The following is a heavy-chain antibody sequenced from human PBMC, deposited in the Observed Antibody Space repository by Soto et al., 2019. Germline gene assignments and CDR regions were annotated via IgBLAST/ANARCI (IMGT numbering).Heavy chain of an antibody. V-gene: IGHV4-34*01. CDR1: GGSFSGYY. CDR3: ARGYCSGGSCYLYYFDY. CDR2: INHSGST. J-gene: IGHJ4*02. Sequence: SETLSLTCAVYGGSFSGYYWSWIRQPPGKGLEWIGEINHSGSTNYNPSLKSRVTISVDTSKNQFSLKLSSVTAADTAVYYCARGYCSGGSCYLYYFDYWGQGTLVTVSS. D-gene: IGHD2-15*01.